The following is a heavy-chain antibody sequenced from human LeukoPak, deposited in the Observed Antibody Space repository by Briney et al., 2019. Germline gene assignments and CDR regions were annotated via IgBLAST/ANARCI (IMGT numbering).Heavy chain of an antibody. V-gene: IGHV1-18*01. Sequence: KPGASVKVSCKASGYTFTSYGISWVRQAPGQGLEWMGWISAYNGNTNYAQKLQGRVTMTTDTSTSTAYMELRSLRSDDTAVYYCARLIKTSWIQLSPDYYYYYMDVWGKGTTVTVSS. D-gene: IGHD5-18*01. CDR2: ISAYNGNT. J-gene: IGHJ6*03. CDR3: ARLIKTSWIQLSPDYYYYYMDV. CDR1: GYTFTSYG.